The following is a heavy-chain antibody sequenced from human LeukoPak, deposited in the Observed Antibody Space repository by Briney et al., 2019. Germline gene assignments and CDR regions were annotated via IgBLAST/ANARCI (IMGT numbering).Heavy chain of an antibody. CDR2: ISSSSTI. Sequence: PGGSLRLSCAASGFTFSSHSMNWVRQAPGKGLEWVSYISSSSTIYYADSVKGRFTISRDNAKNSLYLQMNSLRAEDTAVYYCTRDQEGSDYWGQGTLVTVSS. CDR3: TRDQEGSDY. V-gene: IGHV3-48*01. J-gene: IGHJ4*02. CDR1: GFTFSSHS.